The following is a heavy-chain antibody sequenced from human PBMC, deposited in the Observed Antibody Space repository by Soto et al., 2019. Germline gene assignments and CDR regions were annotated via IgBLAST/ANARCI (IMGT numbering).Heavy chain of an antibody. Sequence: QVQLQDSGPGLVKPSGTLSLTCAVSGGSVSSSNWWSWVRQSPGKGLEWMGAIYHSGSAHYNPSLKRRPTISLDKSKNQFSLRLTSVTAADTAVYYCARVPGVVVSADDAFDIWGPGTRVIVSS. CDR3: ARVPGVVVSADDAFDI. J-gene: IGHJ3*02. CDR2: IYHSGSA. CDR1: GGSVSSSNW. V-gene: IGHV4-4*02. D-gene: IGHD2-21*02.